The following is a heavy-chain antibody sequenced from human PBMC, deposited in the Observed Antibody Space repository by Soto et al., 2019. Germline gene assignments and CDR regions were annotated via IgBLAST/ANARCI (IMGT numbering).Heavy chain of an antibody. CDR3: ATGTFNFDS. J-gene: IGHJ4*02. CDR1: GFTFASYA. Sequence: PGGSLRLSCAASGFTFASYAMAWVRQAPGKGVEWVSGIDASGSRTYYADSVKGRFTISRDNSKSTLYLQMNSLRAEDTAVYYCATGTFNFDSWGQGTLVTVSS. CDR2: IDASGSRT. V-gene: IGHV3-23*05.